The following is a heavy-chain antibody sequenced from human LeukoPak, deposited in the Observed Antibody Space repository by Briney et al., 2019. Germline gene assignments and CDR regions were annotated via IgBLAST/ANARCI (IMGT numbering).Heavy chain of an antibody. V-gene: IGHV1-2*02. D-gene: IGHD6-13*01. Sequence: ASVKVPCKASGYTFTGYYMHWVRQAPGQGLEWMGWINPNSGGTNYAQKFQGRVTMTRDTSISTAYMELSRLRSDDTAVYYCARGTGYSSPFDYWGQGTLVTVSS. J-gene: IGHJ4*02. CDR3: ARGTGYSSPFDY. CDR2: INPNSGGT. CDR1: GYTFTGYY.